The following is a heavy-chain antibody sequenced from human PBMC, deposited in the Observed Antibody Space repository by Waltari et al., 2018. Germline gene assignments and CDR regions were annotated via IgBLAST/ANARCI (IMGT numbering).Heavy chain of an antibody. CDR2: IKQDGSEK. J-gene: IGHJ4*02. CDR1: EFTLSSYW. CDR3: ARRQYAFDY. Sequence: EVQPVESGGGLAQPGGSLRVSCAVSEFTLSSYWMSWVRQAPGKGLEWVANIKQDGSEKYYVDSVKGRFTIARDNAKNSLYLQMNSLRAEDTAVYYCARRQYAFDYWGQGTLVTVSS. V-gene: IGHV3-7*04. D-gene: IGHD2-2*01.